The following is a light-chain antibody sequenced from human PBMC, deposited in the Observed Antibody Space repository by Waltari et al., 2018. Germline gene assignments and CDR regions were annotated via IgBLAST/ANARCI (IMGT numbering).Light chain of an antibody. CDR1: QKVLDSSNNKNY. J-gene: IGKJ3*01. CDR3: QQDYSTSFT. CDR2: WAS. V-gene: IGKV4-1*01. Sequence: DIVMTQSPDSLPVSLGERATINCKSTQKVLDSSNNKNYLAWYQQKPGQPPKLLIYWASNRESGVPDRFSGSGSGTDFTLNISSLEAEDVAVFYCQQDYSTSFTFGPGTKVDIK.